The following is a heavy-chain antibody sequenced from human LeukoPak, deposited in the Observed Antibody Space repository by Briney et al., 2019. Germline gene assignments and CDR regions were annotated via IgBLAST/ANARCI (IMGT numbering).Heavy chain of an antibody. V-gene: IGHV4-59*01. CDR2: IYYSGST. D-gene: IGHD4-17*01. CDR3: ARGYYGDSTPFDY. Sequence: SETLSLTCAVYGGSFSDYSWSWIRQPPGKGLEWIGYIYYSGSTNYNPSLKRRVTISVDTSKNQFSLKLSSVTAADTAVYYCARGYYGDSTPFDYWGQGTLVTVSS. CDR1: GGSFSDYS. J-gene: IGHJ4*02.